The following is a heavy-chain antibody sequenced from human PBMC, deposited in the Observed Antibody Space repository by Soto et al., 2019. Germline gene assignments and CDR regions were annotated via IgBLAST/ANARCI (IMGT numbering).Heavy chain of an antibody. CDR3: ARDTYSGYDPGFDY. Sequence: GASVKVSCKASGYTFTSYGISWVRQAPGQGLEWMGWISAYNGNTDYAQKLQGRVTMTTDTSTSTAYMELRSLRSDDTAVYYCARDTYSGYDPGFDYWGQGTLVTVSS. D-gene: IGHD5-12*01. CDR1: GYTFTSYG. CDR2: ISAYNGNT. J-gene: IGHJ4*02. V-gene: IGHV1-18*01.